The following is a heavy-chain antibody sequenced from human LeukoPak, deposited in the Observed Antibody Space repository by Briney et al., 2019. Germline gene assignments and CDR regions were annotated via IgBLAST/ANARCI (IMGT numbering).Heavy chain of an antibody. CDR2: IRAYNGNT. J-gene: IGHJ4*02. CDR3: AGGWYSSGWYEEGHFDY. D-gene: IGHD6-19*01. V-gene: IGHV1-18*01. Sequence: GASVKVCCKASGYTFTSYGVSCVPQAAGQGLEWMGWIRAYNGNTNCAQKLQGRVTVTTDTSTSPAYMELRSLRSDDTAVYYCAGGWYSSGWYEEGHFDYWGQGTLVTVSS. CDR1: GYTFTSYG.